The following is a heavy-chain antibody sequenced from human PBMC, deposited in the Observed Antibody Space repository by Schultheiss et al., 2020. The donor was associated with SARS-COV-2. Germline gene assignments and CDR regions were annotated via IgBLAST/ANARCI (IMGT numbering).Heavy chain of an antibody. CDR1: GFTFSSYW. J-gene: IGHJ5*02. CDR2: ISSSSSYI. CDR3: AGGSYYRGFDP. V-gene: IGHV3-21*01. Sequence: GESLKISCAASGFTFSSYWMSWVRQAPGKGLEWVSSISSSSSYIYYADSLKGRFTISRDNAKNSLFLQMNSLRAEDTAVYYCAGGSYYRGFDPWGQGTLVTVSS. D-gene: IGHD1-26*01.